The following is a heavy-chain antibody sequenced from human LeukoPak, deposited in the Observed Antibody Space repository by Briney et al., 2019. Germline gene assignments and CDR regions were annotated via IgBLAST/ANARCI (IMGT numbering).Heavy chain of an antibody. D-gene: IGHD6-13*01. CDR2: SGTRSGTK. J-gene: IGHJ4*02. V-gene: IGHV3-21*04. CDR1: GFTLSSLA. CDR3: ARGGIAAAGTIIDY. Sequence: GGSLRLSCAASGFTLSSLAMHWVRQAPGKGLEWVSSSGTRSGTKYYADSVMGRFTISRDSAMNSVSLQINSLRAEDTAVYYCARGGIAAAGTIIDYWGQGTLVTVSS.